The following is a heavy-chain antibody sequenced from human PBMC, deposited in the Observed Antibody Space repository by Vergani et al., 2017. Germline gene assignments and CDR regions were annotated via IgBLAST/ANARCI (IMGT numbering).Heavy chain of an antibody. CDR1: GYTFTSYG. J-gene: IGHJ4*02. CDR2: ISAYNGNT. Sequence: QVQLVQSGAEVKKPGASVKVSCKASGYTFTSYGISWVRQAPGQGLEWMGWISAYNGNTNYAQKLQGRVTITTDTSTSTAYMELRSLRSDDTAVYYCARDDCSGGSCYPPYDYWGQGTLVTVSS. D-gene: IGHD2-15*01. V-gene: IGHV1-18*01. CDR3: ARDDCSGGSCYPPYDY.